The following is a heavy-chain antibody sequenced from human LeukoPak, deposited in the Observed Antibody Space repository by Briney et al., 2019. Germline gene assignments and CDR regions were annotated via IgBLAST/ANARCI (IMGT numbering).Heavy chain of an antibody. Sequence: GSLRLSCAASGFTFSSYWMSWVRQPPGKGLEWIGEINHSGSTNYNPSLKSRVTISVDTSKNQFSLKLSSVTAADTAVYYCARLIRVWFGSKDWFDPWGQGTLVTVSS. D-gene: IGHD3-10*01. V-gene: IGHV4-34*01. CDR3: ARLIRVWFGSKDWFDP. CDR1: GFTFSSYW. J-gene: IGHJ5*02. CDR2: INHSGST.